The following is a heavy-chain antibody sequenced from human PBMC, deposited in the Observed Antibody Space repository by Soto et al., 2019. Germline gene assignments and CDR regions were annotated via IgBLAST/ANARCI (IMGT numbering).Heavy chain of an antibody. CDR2: LSSTGGST. J-gene: IGHJ6*02. CDR1: GFTFRKYV. D-gene: IGHD3-3*01. V-gene: IGHV3-23*01. CDR3: AKDQGFLESIPKGGLDV. Sequence: EVQLLESGGGLAQPGGSLRLCCEVSGFTFRKYVMTWVRQAPGKGLEWVSSLSSTGGSTYYADSVKGRFTVSRDNSKNTLFLQMNSLRAEDTAIYYCAKDQGFLESIPKGGLDVWAPGTTVAVSS.